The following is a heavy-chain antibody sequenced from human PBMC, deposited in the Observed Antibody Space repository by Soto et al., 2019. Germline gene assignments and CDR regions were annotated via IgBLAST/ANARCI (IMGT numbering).Heavy chain of an antibody. Sequence: PGGSLRLSCAASGFTFSSYSMNWVRQAPGKGLEWVSYISSTSSPIYYADSVKGRFTISRDNAKNSLYLQMNGLRDDDAAVYYCAIEPNNRYNEWFVYWGRGTLVTVSS. CDR3: AIEPNNRYNEWFVY. CDR1: GFTFSSYS. D-gene: IGHD3-3*01. J-gene: IGHJ4*02. V-gene: IGHV3-48*02. CDR2: ISSTSSPI.